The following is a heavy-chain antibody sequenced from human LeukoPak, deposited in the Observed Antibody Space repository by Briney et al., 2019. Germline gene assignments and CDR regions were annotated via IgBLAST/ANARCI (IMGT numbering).Heavy chain of an antibody. CDR2: ISGGGTNT. CDR3: AKDRIYADGLWDFDY. D-gene: IGHD3-10*01. V-gene: IGHV3-23*01. CDR1: RFTFSSYG. Sequence: GGSLRLSCAASRFTFSSYGMAWVRQAPGKGLEWFSSISGGGTNTYYADSVKGRFTISRDNSKNTLYLQMNSLRADDTAVYYCAKDRIYADGLWDFDYWGQGTLVTVSS. J-gene: IGHJ4*02.